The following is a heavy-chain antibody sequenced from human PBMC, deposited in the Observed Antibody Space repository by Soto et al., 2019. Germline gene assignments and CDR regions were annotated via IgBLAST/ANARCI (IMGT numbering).Heavy chain of an antibody. CDR1: GFTFSSYA. Sequence: GGSLRLSCAASGFTFSSYAMSWVRQAPGKGLEWVSAISGSGGSTYYADSVKGRFTISRDNSKNTLYLQMNSLRAEDTAVYYCANSGYYDFWSGYYFDYWGQGTLVTVSS. CDR2: ISGSGGST. J-gene: IGHJ4*02. CDR3: ANSGYYDFWSGYYFDY. V-gene: IGHV3-23*01. D-gene: IGHD3-3*01.